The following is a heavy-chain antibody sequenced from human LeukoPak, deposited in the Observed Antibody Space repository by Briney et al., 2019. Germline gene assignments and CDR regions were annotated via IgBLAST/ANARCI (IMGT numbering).Heavy chain of an antibody. D-gene: IGHD1-26*01. CDR2: INFSSSYI. CDR3: ARESAREIYGLDV. J-gene: IGHJ6*02. Sequence: GGSLRLSCAASGFTFSSYSMNWVRQAPGKGVEWGSCINFSSSYIYYADSVKGRFTVSRDNAKNSLYLQMNSLGAEDTAVYYCARESAREIYGLDVWGQGTTVTVSS. CDR1: GFTFSSYS. V-gene: IGHV3-21*01.